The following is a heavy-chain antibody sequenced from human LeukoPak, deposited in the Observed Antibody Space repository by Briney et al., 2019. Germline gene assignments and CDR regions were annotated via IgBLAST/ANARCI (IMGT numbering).Heavy chain of an antibody. D-gene: IGHD3-22*01. Sequence: AGGSLRLSCAASGFTFSSYAMHWVRQAPGKGLVWVSRINSDGSSTSYADSVKGRFTISRDNAKNTLYLQMNSLRAEDTAVYYCARVPRRWYYDSSGYLGAFDIWGQGTIVTVSS. CDR2: INSDGSST. CDR3: ARVPRRWYYDSSGYLGAFDI. V-gene: IGHV3-74*01. CDR1: GFTFSSYA. J-gene: IGHJ3*02.